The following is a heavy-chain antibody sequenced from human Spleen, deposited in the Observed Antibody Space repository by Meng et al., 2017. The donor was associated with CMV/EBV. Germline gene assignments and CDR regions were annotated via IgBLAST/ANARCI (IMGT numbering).Heavy chain of an antibody. D-gene: IGHD2-2*01. J-gene: IGHJ4*02. V-gene: IGHV3-30*04. Sequence: SYAMHWVRQATGKGLEWMAVLSHDGKYEYYAGSVKGRFTISRDNSKTTVYLQMNRLRVDDTGFYYCARDRGSGCSTSSCFMELADHWGQGTLVTVSS. CDR1: SYA. CDR3: ARDRGSGCSTSSCFMELADH. CDR2: LSHDGKYE.